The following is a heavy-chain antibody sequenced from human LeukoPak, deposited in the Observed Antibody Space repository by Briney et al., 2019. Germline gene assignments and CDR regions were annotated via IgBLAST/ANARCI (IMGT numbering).Heavy chain of an antibody. D-gene: IGHD3-10*01. Sequence: SETLSLTCTVSGGSITSGDYYWSWIRQSPGKGLEWIGYIYYSGSTYYNPSLETRTTMSVDTSKNQFSLKLGSVTAADTALYYCARTEGSGIYFDYWGQGTLVTVSS. CDR3: ARTEGSGIYFDY. V-gene: IGHV4-30-4*01. CDR1: GGSITSGDYY. J-gene: IGHJ4*02. CDR2: IYYSGST.